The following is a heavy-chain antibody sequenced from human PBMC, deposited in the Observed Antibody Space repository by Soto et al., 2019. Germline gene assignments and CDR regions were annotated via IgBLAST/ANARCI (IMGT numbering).Heavy chain of an antibody. V-gene: IGHV3-53*01. J-gene: IGHJ6*02. CDR3: ARGGSVYYYCGIDV. CDR1: GFAISNNY. Sequence: VQLVESGGGLIQPGGSLRLSCAASGFAISNNYMTWVRQAPGKGLEWVSLIDSGGDTYYADSVKGRFTLSRDSSKNTLYLHMNSLRAEDTAVYNCARGGSVYYYCGIDVWGQGTTVTVSS. D-gene: IGHD3-16*01. CDR2: IDSGGDT.